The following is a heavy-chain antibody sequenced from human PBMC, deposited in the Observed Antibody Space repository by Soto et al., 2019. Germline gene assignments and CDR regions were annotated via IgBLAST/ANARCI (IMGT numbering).Heavy chain of an antibody. CDR3: ASKTYSSSWYHYYYYGMDV. J-gene: IGHJ6*02. Sequence: GXSVKGSCKASGYTFTSYGISWVRQAPGQGLEWMGWISAYNGNTNYAQKLQGRVTMTTDTSTSTAYMELRSLRSDDTAVYYCASKTYSSSWYHYYYYGMDVWGQGTTVTSP. D-gene: IGHD6-13*01. V-gene: IGHV1-18*01. CDR1: GYTFTSYG. CDR2: ISAYNGNT.